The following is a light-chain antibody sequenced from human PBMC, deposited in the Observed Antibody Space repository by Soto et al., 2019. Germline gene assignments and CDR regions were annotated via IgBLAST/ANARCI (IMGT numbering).Light chain of an antibody. CDR3: QTWGTGIHVV. CDR2: LNSDGSH. Sequence: QSVLTQSPSAPASLGASVKLTCTLSSGHSSYAIAWHQQQPEKGPRYLMKLNSDGSHSKGDGIPDRFSGSSSGAERYLTISSLQSEDEADYYCQTWGTGIHVVFGGGTKVTVL. J-gene: IGLJ2*01. CDR1: SGHSSYA. V-gene: IGLV4-69*01.